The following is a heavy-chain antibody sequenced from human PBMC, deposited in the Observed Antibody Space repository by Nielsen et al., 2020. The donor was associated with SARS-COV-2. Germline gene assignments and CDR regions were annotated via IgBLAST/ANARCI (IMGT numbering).Heavy chain of an antibody. V-gene: IGHV4-34*01. CDR3: ARAPKVKMVVVAATPYYYYYGMDV. J-gene: IGHJ6*02. Sequence: WIRQPPGKGLEWIGEINHSGSTNYNPSLKSRDTISVDTSKNQFSLKLSSVTAADTAVYYCARAPKVKMVVVAATPYYYYYGMDVWGQGTTVTVSS. CDR2: INHSGST. D-gene: IGHD2-15*01.